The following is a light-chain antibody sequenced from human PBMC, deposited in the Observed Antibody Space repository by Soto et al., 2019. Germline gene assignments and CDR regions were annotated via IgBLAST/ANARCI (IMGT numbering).Light chain of an antibody. Sequence: QSVLTQPRSVSGSPGQAVTISCTGTSRDVRVYDYVSWYQQHAGKAPKLMIYEVTKRPSGVPDRFSGSKSGNTASLTVSGLQAEDEADYYCSSYAGSNSDYIFGTGTKVTVL. V-gene: IGLV2-11*01. CDR2: EVT. CDR3: SSYAGSNSDYI. CDR1: SRDVRVYDY. J-gene: IGLJ1*01.